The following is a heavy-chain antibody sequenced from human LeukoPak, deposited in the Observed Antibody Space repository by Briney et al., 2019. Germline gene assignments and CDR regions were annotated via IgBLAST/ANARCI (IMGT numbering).Heavy chain of an antibody. Sequence: SQTLSLTCAISGDSVSNNGAAWNWIRQSPSRGLECLGRTYYRSKWYNDYAESVKSRITINPDTSKNQFSLQLNSVTSDDTAVYYCVKGYSFDYWGQGTLVTVSS. CDR3: VKGYSFDY. V-gene: IGHV6-1*01. CDR2: TYYRSKWYN. CDR1: GDSVSNNGAA. J-gene: IGHJ4*02.